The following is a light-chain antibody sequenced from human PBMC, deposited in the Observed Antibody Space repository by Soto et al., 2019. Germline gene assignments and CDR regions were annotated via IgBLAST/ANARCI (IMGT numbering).Light chain of an antibody. CDR2: EVN. Sequence: QSARTKPPSASGSPGHSVTTSSPAPTSEIGGYNFVSWYQHHPGKAPKLIIYEVNKRPSGVPDRFSGSKSGNTASLTVSGLQADDEGDYYCSSYAGTNNLGVFGGGTKLTVL. J-gene: IGLJ3*02. CDR1: TSEIGGYNF. CDR3: SSYAGTNNLGV. V-gene: IGLV2-8*01.